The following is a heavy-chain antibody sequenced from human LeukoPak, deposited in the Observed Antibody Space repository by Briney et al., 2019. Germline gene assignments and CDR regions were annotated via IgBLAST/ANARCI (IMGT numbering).Heavy chain of an antibody. CDR1: GYTLPELS. D-gene: IGHD1-1*01. V-gene: IGHV1-24*01. Sequence: SVKVSSKVSGYTLPELSMPWVRQARGKGLEWRGGFDPEDGETIYAQKLQGRVTMTEDTSTDTAYMELSSLRSEDTAVYYCATDRGTTGTTTWFDHWGQGTLVTVS. CDR3: ATDRGTTGTTTWFDH. J-gene: IGHJ5*02. CDR2: FDPEDGET.